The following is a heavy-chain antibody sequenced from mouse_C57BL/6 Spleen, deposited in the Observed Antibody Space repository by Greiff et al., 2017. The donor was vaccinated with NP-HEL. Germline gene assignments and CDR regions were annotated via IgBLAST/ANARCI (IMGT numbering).Heavy chain of an antibody. CDR1: GFTFSDFY. J-gene: IGHJ1*03. CDR3: ARDRGYGLYFGV. V-gene: IGHV7-1*01. Sequence: EVMLVESGGGLVQSGRSLRLSCATSGFTFSDFYMEWVRQAPGKGLEWIAASRNKANDYTTEYSAYVKGRFIVSRDTSQSILYLQMNALRAEDTAIYYCARDRGYGLYFGVWGTGTTVTVSS. CDR2: SRNKANDYTT. D-gene: IGHD1-2*01.